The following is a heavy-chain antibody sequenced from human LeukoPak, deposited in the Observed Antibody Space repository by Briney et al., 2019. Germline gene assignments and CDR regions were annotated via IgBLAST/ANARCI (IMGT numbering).Heavy chain of an antibody. V-gene: IGHV3-23*01. Sequence: GGSLRLSCAASGFTFSSYAMSWVRQAPGKGLEWVSAISGSGGSTYYADSVKGRFTISRDNSKNTLYLQMSSLRAEDTAVYYCAKGNPVAGTSSWFDPWGQGTLVTVSS. CDR2: ISGSGGST. CDR3: AKGNPVAGTSSWFDP. D-gene: IGHD6-19*01. CDR1: GFTFSSYA. J-gene: IGHJ5*02.